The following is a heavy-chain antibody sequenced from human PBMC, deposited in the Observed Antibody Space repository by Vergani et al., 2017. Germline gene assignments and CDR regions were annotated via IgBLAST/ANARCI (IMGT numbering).Heavy chain of an antibody. V-gene: IGHV4-31*03. CDR2: IYYSGST. Sequence: QVQLQESGPGLVKPSQTLSLTCTVSGGSISSGGYYWSWIRQHPGKGLEWIGYIYYSGSTNYNPSLKSRVTISVDTSKNQFSLKLSSVTAADTAVYYCARGGDLRLGELSKVGYFDYWGQGTLVTVSS. CDR3: ARGGDLRLGELSKVGYFDY. D-gene: IGHD3-16*02. CDR1: GGSISSGGYY. J-gene: IGHJ4*02.